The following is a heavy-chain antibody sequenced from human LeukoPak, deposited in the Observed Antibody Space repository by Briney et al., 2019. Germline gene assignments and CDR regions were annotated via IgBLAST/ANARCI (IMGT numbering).Heavy chain of an antibody. D-gene: IGHD3-22*01. CDR3: ARASLGSGYYYDYFDY. J-gene: IGHJ4*02. V-gene: IGHV1-8*01. CDR1: GYTFTSHD. CDR2: MNPNSGNT. Sequence: GASVKVSCKASGYTFTSHDINWVRQATGQGLEWMGWMNPNSGNTGYAQKFQGRVTMTRNTSISTAYMELSSLRSEDTAVYYCARASLGSGYYYDYFDYWGQGTLVTVSS.